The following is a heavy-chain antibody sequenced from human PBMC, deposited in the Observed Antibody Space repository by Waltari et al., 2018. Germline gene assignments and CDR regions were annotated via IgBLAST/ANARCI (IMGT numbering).Heavy chain of an antibody. Sequence: QVQLVQSGAEVKKPGASVKVSCKASGYTFTSYDINWVRQATGQGLEWMGWMNPNSGNTGYAQKFQGRVTITRNTSISTAYMELSSLRSEDTAVYYCARAYSSSSYYYYGMDVWGQGTTVTVSS. CDR2: MNPNSGNT. V-gene: IGHV1-8*03. J-gene: IGHJ6*02. CDR3: ARAYSSSSYYYYGMDV. CDR1: GYTFTSYD. D-gene: IGHD6-6*01.